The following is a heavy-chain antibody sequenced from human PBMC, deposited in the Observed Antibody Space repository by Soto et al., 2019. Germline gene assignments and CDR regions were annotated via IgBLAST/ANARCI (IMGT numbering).Heavy chain of an antibody. V-gene: IGHV3-48*01. CDR1: GFPFSSYS. Sequence: GGSLRLSCAASGFPFSSYSMNWVRQAPGKGLEWVSYISSSSSTIYYADSVKGRFTISRDNAKNSLYLQMNSLRAEDTAVYYCARDGGYSYGPFDYWGQGTLVTVSS. CDR2: ISSSSSTI. J-gene: IGHJ4*02. CDR3: ARDGGYSYGPFDY. D-gene: IGHD5-18*01.